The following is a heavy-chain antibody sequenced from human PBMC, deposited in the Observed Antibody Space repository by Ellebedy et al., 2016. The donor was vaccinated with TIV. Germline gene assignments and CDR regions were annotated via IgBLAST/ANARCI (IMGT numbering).Heavy chain of an antibody. Sequence: GGSLRLXXAASGFTFSSYWMHWVRQAPGKGLVWVSRFNGDGSGTIYADSVKGRFTISRDNAENTLYLQMNSLRVEDTAVYYCLRYSPSSNFDCWGQGTLVTVSS. CDR2: FNGDGSGT. V-gene: IGHV3-74*01. CDR3: LRYSPSSNFDC. D-gene: IGHD6-6*01. J-gene: IGHJ4*02. CDR1: GFTFSSYW.